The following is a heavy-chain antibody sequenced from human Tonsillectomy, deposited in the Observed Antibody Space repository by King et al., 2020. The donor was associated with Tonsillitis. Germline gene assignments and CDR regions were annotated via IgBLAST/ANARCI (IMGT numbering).Heavy chain of an antibody. Sequence: QLVQSGAEVKKPGESLKISCKGSGYSFTTYWIGWVRQMPGKGLEWMGIIYPGDSDTRYSPSFQGQVTISADRSISTAYLQWSNLKASDTAMYYCARHDSESLYGLYYGMDVWGQGTTVTVSS. D-gene: IGHD2/OR15-2a*01. CDR1: GYSFTTYW. CDR3: ARHDSESLYGLYYGMDV. J-gene: IGHJ6*02. CDR2: IYPGDSDT. V-gene: IGHV5-51*01.